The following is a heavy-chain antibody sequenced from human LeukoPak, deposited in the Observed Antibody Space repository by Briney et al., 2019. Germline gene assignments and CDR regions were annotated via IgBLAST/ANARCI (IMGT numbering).Heavy chain of an antibody. CDR2: INWNGGSI. J-gene: IGHJ4*02. CDR1: GFTFDDYG. V-gene: IGHV3-20*04. Sequence: GGSLRLSCAASGFTFDDYGMTWVRQAPGKGLEWVSDINWNGGSIGYADSVKGRFTVSRDSAKNYLYLQMNSLRAEDTALYYCAREKYDSSGYYTDNYYFDYWGQGTPVTVSS. D-gene: IGHD3-22*01. CDR3: AREKYDSSGYYTDNYYFDY.